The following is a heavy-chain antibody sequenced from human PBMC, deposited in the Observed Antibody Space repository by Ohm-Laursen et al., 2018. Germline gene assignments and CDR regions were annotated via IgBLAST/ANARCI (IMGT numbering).Heavy chain of an antibody. V-gene: IGHV4-31*03. CDR1: GGSISSGAYC. CDR2: IYHSGST. CDR3: ATRVTPVTTLYYYAMDV. Sequence: SQTLSLTCSVSGGSISSGAYCWSWIRQHPGKGLEWIGYIYHSGSTYYNPSLKSRVTISVDTSKNQFSLKLSSVTAEDTAVYYCATRVTPVTTLYYYAMDVWGQGTTVTVSS. D-gene: IGHD4-17*01. J-gene: IGHJ6*02.